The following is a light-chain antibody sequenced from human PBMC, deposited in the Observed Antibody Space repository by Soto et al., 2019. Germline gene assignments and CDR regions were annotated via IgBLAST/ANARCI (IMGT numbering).Light chain of an antibody. CDR1: QSVLYRSNNKNF. Sequence: DIVMTQSPDSLAVSLGERATINCKSSQSVLYRSNNKNFLAWYQQKPGQPPKLLIYWASTRESGVPDRFSGSGSGTDFTLTISSLQAEDVAFYFCQQYYSTPHTFVQGTKLEIK. J-gene: IGKJ2*01. CDR3: QQYYSTPHT. CDR2: WAS. V-gene: IGKV4-1*01.